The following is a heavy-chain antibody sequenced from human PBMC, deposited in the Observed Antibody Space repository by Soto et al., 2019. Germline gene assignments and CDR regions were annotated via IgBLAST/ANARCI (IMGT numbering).Heavy chain of an antibody. CDR1: GLTISGKKY. CDR2: LYDVDGS. V-gene: IGHV3-53*01. D-gene: IGHD1-1*01. Sequence: DVQLVESGGGLIQPGESLRLSCAAFGLTISGKKYVAWVRQAPGKGLEWVSALYDVDGSFYADSVKGRFTTSSDRSKPTVYLQMNDLRPDDTAVYDCATWHEREHAYDVWGQGTTVTVSS. J-gene: IGHJ3*01. CDR3: ATWHEREHAYDV.